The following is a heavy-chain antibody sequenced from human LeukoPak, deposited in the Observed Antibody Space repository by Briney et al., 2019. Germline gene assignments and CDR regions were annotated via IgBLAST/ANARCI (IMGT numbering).Heavy chain of an antibody. CDR3: ARTSSGTTGTSRFLDV. CDR2: IDWDDDK. J-gene: IGHJ6*04. V-gene: IGHV2-70*11. CDR1: GGSFSGYY. Sequence: TLSLTCAVYGGSFSGYYWSWIRQPPGKALEWLARIDWDDDKYYSTSLKTRLAISKDTSKNQVVLTMTNMDPVDTATYYCARTSSGTTGTSRFLDVWGKGTTVTVSS. D-gene: IGHD1-1*01.